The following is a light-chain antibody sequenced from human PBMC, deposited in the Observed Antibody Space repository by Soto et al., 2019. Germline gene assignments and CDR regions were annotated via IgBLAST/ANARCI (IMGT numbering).Light chain of an antibody. CDR3: AAWDDSLNGPVV. V-gene: IGLV1-44*01. CDR1: SSNIGSNT. J-gene: IGLJ2*01. CDR2: NNN. Sequence: QAVVTQPPSASGTPGQWVTISCSGSSSNIGSNTVNWYQQLPGTAPKLLIYNNNQRPSGVPDRFSGSKSGTSASLAISGLQSEDEADYYCAAWDDSLNGPVVFGGGTKLTVL.